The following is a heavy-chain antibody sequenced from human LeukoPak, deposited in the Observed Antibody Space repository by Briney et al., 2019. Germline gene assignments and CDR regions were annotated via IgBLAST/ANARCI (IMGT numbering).Heavy chain of an antibody. CDR2: IYPGDSDT. J-gene: IGHJ4*02. CDR3: ARRGPVAENGYYFDS. D-gene: IGHD2-15*01. CDR1: GYSFTTFW. Sequence: GESLKISCKGSGYSFTTFWIGWVRQMPGKGLEWMGIIYPGDSDTRYGPSFQGQGTISVDRSISTAYLKWSSLKASDTAIYYCARRGPVAENGYYFDSWGQGTLVTVSS. V-gene: IGHV5-51*01.